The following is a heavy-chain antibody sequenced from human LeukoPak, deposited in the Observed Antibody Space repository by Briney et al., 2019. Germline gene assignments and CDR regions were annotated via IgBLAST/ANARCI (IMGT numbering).Heavy chain of an antibody. D-gene: IGHD4-17*01. V-gene: IGHV3-23*01. Sequence: GGSLRLSCAASGFTFSSYAISWVRQAPGKGLEWVSALRGSDDSTFYADSVKGRFTISRGSSKNTVFLQMNSLRAEDTAVYYCVKVMRLTKVTAGCFDYWGQGTLVSVSS. CDR1: GFTFSSYA. CDR3: VKVMRLTKVTAGCFDY. J-gene: IGHJ4*02. CDR2: LRGSDDST.